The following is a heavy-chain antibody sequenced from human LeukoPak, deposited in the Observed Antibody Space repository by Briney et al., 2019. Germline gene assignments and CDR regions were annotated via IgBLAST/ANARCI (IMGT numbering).Heavy chain of an antibody. CDR3: ASLPVAGSDDAFDI. J-gene: IGHJ3*02. V-gene: IGHV3-33*01. CDR1: GFTFSSYG. Sequence: GRSLRLSCAASGFTFSSYGMHWVRQAPGKGLEWVALIWYDGSNKYYADSVKGRFTISRDNSKYTLYLQMDSLRADDTAVYYCASLPVAGSDDAFDIWGQGTMVTVSP. D-gene: IGHD6-19*01. CDR2: IWYDGSNK.